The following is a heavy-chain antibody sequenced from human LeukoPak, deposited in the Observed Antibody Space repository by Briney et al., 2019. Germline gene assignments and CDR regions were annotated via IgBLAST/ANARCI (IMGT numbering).Heavy chain of an antibody. V-gene: IGHV3-66*01. CDR3: AGFGGYSF. CDR2: VSGTGTT. J-gene: IGHJ4*02. Sequence: GGSLRLSCAASGFAVSSNHMTWGRQAPGKGLEWVSVVSGTGTTYYADSVKGRVAISRDNSKSTVYLQMNSLTAEDTAVYYCAGFGGYSFWGQGTLVTVSS. CDR1: GFAVSSNH. D-gene: IGHD4-23*01.